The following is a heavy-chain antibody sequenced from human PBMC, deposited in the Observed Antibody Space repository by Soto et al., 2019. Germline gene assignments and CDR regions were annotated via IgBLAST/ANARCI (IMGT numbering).Heavy chain of an antibody. J-gene: IGHJ6*02. Sequence: GGSLRLSCAAPGFTFSDYYMSWIRQAPGKGLEWVSYISSSSSYTNYADSVKGRFTISRDNAKNSLYLQMNSLRAEDTAVYYCARAAGELLRYYYYGMDVWGQGTTVTVSS. CDR2: ISSSSSYT. D-gene: IGHD1-26*01. V-gene: IGHV3-11*06. CDR3: ARAAGELLRYYYYGMDV. CDR1: GFTFSDYY.